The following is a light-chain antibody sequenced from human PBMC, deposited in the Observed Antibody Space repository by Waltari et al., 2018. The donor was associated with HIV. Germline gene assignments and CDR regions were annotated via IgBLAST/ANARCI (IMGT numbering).Light chain of an antibody. CDR3: QQYYRTPLT. V-gene: IGKV4-1*01. Sequence: DISVTHSSYSLAVSLGERATLTCTARQTLLYSSNNKNYLAWYQHKPGQPPKLLIYWASTRQTGVPDRFIGSGSGTNFSLTINKLQAEDVATYYCQQYYRTPLTFGGGTRV. CDR2: WAS. CDR1: QTLLYSSNNKNY. J-gene: IGKJ4*01.